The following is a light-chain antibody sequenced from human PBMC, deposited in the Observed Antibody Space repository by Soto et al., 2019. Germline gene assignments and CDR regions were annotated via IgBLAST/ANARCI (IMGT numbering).Light chain of an antibody. Sequence: EILLTQSPGTLSLSPGERATLSCGASQSVSRRYLAWYQQKPGQAPRLLIYGASTRATGIPERLSGSGYGTDLTITISRLETEDCEVYFCQQYTSSPKTFGQGTKVDIK. V-gene: IGKV3-20*01. CDR3: QQYTSSPKT. CDR2: GAS. CDR1: QSVSRRY. J-gene: IGKJ1*01.